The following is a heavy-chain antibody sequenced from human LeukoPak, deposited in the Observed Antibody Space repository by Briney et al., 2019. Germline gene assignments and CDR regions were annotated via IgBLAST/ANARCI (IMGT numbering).Heavy chain of an antibody. CDR3: ARHQTYYYDSSGSF. D-gene: IGHD3-22*01. CDR2: IYYSGST. V-gene: IGHV4-39*01. Sequence: PSETLSLTCTVSGGSISSSSYYWGWIRQPPGTGLEWIGSIYYSGSTYYNPSLKSRVTISVDTSKNQFSLKLSSVTAADTAVYYCARHQTYYYDSSGSFWGQGTLVTVSS. J-gene: IGHJ4*02. CDR1: GGSISSSSYY.